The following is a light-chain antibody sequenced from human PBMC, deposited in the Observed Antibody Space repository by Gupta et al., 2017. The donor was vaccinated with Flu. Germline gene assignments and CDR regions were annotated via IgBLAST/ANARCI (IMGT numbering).Light chain of an antibody. CDR1: TSNIGNNY. CDR2: DNN. Sequence: STSNIGNNYGAWYQQLPGTAPKLLIYDNNKRPSAIPDRFSGSKSGASATLGITGLQPGDEADYYCATWDDSLSAGVFGGGTKLTVL. J-gene: IGLJ2*01. V-gene: IGLV1-51*01. CDR3: ATWDDSLSAGV.